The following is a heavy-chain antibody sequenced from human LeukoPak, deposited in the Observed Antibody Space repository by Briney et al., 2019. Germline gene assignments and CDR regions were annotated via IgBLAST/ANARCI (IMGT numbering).Heavy chain of an antibody. Sequence: AASVKVSCKASGGTFISYAISWVRQAPLHGLEWMGGIIPIFGTANYAQKFQGRVTITADESTSTAYMELSSLRSEDTAVYYCASSPPEYCSSTSCYSGADYWGQGTLVTVSS. V-gene: IGHV1-69*13. CDR2: IIPIFGTA. CDR3: ASSPPEYCSSTSCYSGADY. D-gene: IGHD2-2*01. J-gene: IGHJ4*02. CDR1: GGTFISYA.